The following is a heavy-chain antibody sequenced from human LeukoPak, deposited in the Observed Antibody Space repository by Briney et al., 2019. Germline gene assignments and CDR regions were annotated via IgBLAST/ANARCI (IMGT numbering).Heavy chain of an antibody. D-gene: IGHD3-10*01. Sequence: SETLSLTCTVSGGSISSYYWSWIRQPPGKGLEWIGYIYYSGSTNYNPSLKSRVTISVDTSKNQFSLKLSSVTAADTALYYCAKHYMGSSYNHGLDCWGQGTLVTVSS. V-gene: IGHV4-59*08. CDR3: AKHYMGSSYNHGLDC. CDR1: GGSISSYY. CDR2: IYYSGST. J-gene: IGHJ4*02.